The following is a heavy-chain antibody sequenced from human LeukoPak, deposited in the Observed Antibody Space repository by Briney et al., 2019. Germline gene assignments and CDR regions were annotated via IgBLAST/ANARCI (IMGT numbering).Heavy chain of an antibody. Sequence: ASVKVSCKASGYTFGSYGISWVRQAPGQGLEWVGWISAHNGDTRYAQHLQGRVTLTTDTSTGTAYMELRSLTSDDTALYYCARDTALIITPGGPDFWGRGTLITVSS. CDR1: GYTFGSYG. CDR3: ARDTALIITPGGPDF. D-gene: IGHD2-8*02. J-gene: IGHJ4*02. V-gene: IGHV1-18*01. CDR2: ISAHNGDT.